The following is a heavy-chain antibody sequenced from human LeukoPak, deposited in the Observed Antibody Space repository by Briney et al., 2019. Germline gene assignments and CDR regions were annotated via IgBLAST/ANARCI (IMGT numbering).Heavy chain of an antibody. CDR2: IKSNLDGGTT. CDR3: TTDFSHFDFSSGYYSY. D-gene: IGHD3-3*01. CDR1: GFTFTSAW. Sequence: PGGSLTLTCAASGFTFTSAWMVWVRQAPGKGLEWVGRIKSNLDGGTTDFAEPVKSRFSISRDDLASTLYLHMNNVKADETGVYYGTTDFSHFDFSSGYYSYWGQGSLVTVSS. J-gene: IGHJ4*02. V-gene: IGHV3-15*05.